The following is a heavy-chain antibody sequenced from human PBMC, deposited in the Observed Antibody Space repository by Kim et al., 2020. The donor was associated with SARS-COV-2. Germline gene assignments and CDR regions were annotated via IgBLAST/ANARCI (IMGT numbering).Heavy chain of an antibody. CDR3: ARGRVFLTGYSTRYYYYGMDV. V-gene: IGHV1-3*01. Sequence: ASVKVSCKASGYTFTSYAMHWVRQAPGQRLEWMGWINAGNGNTKYSQKFQGRVTITRDTSASTAYMELSSLRSEDTAVYYCARGRVFLTGYSTRYYYYGMDVWGQGTTVTVSS. D-gene: IGHD3-9*01. J-gene: IGHJ6*02. CDR1: GYTFTSYA. CDR2: INAGNGNT.